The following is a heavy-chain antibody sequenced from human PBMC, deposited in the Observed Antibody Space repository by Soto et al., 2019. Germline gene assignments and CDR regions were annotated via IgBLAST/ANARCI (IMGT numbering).Heavy chain of an antibody. J-gene: IGHJ4*02. Sequence: QVQMVQPGAEVKKPGSSVKVSCKASGGIFSTYAISWLRQAPGQGLEWMGGIIPLFGTRNYAQRFQGRVTITADESTSTAYMELSRLRSEDSAVYYCARDRDDYGSGNYYNRMDFWGQGTLVTVSS. CDR3: ARDRDDYGSGNYYNRMDF. D-gene: IGHD3-10*01. CDR1: GGIFSTYA. V-gene: IGHV1-69*01. CDR2: IIPLFGTR.